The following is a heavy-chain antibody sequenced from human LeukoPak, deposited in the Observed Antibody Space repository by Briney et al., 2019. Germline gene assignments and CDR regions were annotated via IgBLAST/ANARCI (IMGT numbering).Heavy chain of an antibody. D-gene: IGHD3-10*01. CDR1: GGTFSSYA. CDR3: ARERAYYGSGTGGYFDY. V-gene: IGHV1-69*13. CDR2: IIPIFGTA. J-gene: IGHJ4*02. Sequence: GASVKVSCKASGGTFSSYAISWVRQAPGQGLEWMGGIIPIFGTANYAQKFQGRVTITADESTSTAYMELSSLRSEDTAVYYCARERAYYGSGTGGYFDYWGQGTLVTVSS.